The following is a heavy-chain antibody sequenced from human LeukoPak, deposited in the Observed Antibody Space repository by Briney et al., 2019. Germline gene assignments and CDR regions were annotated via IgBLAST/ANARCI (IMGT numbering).Heavy chain of an antibody. Sequence: SETLSLTCTVSGGSISTHYWSWIRQPPGEGLESIGYIYNSGSIKYNPSLKSRVTISVDTSRNQLSLKVSSVTAADTAMYYCASSTVSDAGFDYWGQGTLVTVSS. D-gene: IGHD4-11*01. J-gene: IGHJ4*02. CDR2: IYNSGSI. V-gene: IGHV4-59*11. CDR3: ASSTVSDAGFDY. CDR1: GGSISTHY.